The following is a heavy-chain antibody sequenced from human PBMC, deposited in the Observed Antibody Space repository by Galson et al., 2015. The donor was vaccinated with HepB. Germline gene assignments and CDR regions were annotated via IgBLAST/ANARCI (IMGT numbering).Heavy chain of an antibody. D-gene: IGHD3-3*01. CDR2: IIDSGGNT. CDR3: AKEGHYDFWSGYYHTYYYGMDV. J-gene: IGHJ6*02. Sequence: SLRLSCAASGFTFRSYAMSWVRQAPGKGLEWVSSIIDSGGNTYYADSVKGRFTISRDNSKNTLFLQMNSLRAEDTAVYYCAKEGHYDFWSGYYHTYYYGMDVWGQGTTVTVSS. CDR1: GFTFRSYA. V-gene: IGHV3-23*01.